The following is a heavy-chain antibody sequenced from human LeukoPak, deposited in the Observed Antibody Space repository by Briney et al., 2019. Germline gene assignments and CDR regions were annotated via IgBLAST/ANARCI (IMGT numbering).Heavy chain of an antibody. CDR1: GYTFTNYA. CDR2: INTNTGNP. CDR3: ATELTMADGTNWFDP. J-gene: IGHJ5*02. V-gene: IGHV7-4-1*02. Sequence: ASVKVSCKASGYTFTNYAINWVRQAPGQGLEWMGWINTNTGNPTYAQGFTGRFVFSLDTSVSTAYLRISSLKAEDTAVYYCATELTMADGTNWFDPWGQGTLVTVSS. D-gene: IGHD3-10*01.